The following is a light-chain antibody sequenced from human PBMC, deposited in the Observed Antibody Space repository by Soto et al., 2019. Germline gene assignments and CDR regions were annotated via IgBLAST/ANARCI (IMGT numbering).Light chain of an antibody. V-gene: IGLV3-21*04. CDR1: NIGSKS. J-gene: IGLJ2*01. CDR2: YDS. CDR3: QVWDSSSDHRVV. Sequence: SYELTQPPSVSVAPGKTARITCGGTNIGSKSVHWYQKKPGQAPVLVIYYDSDRPSGIPERFSGSNSGNTATLTISRVEAVDEADYYCQVWDSSSDHRVVFGGGTKLTVL.